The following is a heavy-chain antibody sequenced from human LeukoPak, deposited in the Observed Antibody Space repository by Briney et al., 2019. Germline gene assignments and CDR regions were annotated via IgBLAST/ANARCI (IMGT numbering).Heavy chain of an antibody. CDR1: GLTFSSYA. D-gene: IGHD3-3*01. CDR3: AKDSLRNQRITIFGVVGGTYNWFDP. Sequence: GGSLRLSCAASGLTFSSYAMSWVRQAPGKGLEWVSAISGSGGSTYYADSVKGRFTISRDNSKNTLYLQMNSLRAEDTAVYYCAKDSLRNQRITIFGVVGGTYNWFDPWGQGTLVTVSS. V-gene: IGHV3-23*01. J-gene: IGHJ5*02. CDR2: ISGSGGST.